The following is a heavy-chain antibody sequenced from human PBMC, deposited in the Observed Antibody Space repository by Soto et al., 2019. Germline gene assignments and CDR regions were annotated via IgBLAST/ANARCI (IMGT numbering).Heavy chain of an antibody. V-gene: IGHV1-3*01. J-gene: IGHJ5*02. CDR3: AKGSSSFFLGELHWFDP. CDR2: INAGNGNT. D-gene: IGHD6-6*01. CDR1: GGTFTSYA. Sequence: GASVKVCCKASGGTFTSYAMHWVRQAPGQMLEWMGWINAGNGNTKYSQKFQGRVTITRDTSASTAYMELSSLRSEDTAVYYCAKGSSSFFLGELHWFDPWGQGTLVTVSS.